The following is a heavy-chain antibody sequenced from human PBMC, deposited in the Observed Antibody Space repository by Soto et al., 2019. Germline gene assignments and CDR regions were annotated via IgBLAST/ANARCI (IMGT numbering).Heavy chain of an antibody. CDR1: GYTFTSYA. J-gene: IGHJ5*02. V-gene: IGHV1-18*01. Sequence: ASAKVSCKASGYTFTSYAISSARQAPGQGLEWMGWISAYNGNTNYAQKLQGRVTMTTDTSTSTAYMELRSLRADDTAVYYCARLGGIAARWGKGFDPWGQGTLVTVSS. D-gene: IGHD6-6*01. CDR2: ISAYNGNT. CDR3: ARLGGIAARWGKGFDP.